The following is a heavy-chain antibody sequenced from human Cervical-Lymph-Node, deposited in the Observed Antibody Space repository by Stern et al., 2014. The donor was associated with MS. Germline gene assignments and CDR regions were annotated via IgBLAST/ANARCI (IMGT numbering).Heavy chain of an antibody. Sequence: VQLVESGAEVKKPGSSVKVSCKASGGTFSNYATSWVRQAPGQGLEWMGGILPLFGTPNYAQKVQGRVTITADESTSTAYMDLSSLRSEDTAVYYCASPLTATSVPFGYYGMDVWGQGTTVTVS. J-gene: IGHJ6*02. CDR3: ASPLTATSVPFGYYGMDV. V-gene: IGHV1-69*01. CDR1: GGTFSNYA. D-gene: IGHD4-17*01. CDR2: ILPLFGTP.